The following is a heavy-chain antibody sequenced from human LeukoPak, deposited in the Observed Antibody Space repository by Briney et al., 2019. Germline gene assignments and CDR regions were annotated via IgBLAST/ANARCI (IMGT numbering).Heavy chain of an antibody. V-gene: IGHV4-34*01. CDR2: INHSGST. Sequence: SETLSLTCAVYGGSFSGYYWSWIRKPPGKGLEWIGEINHSGSTNYNPSLKSRVTISVDTSKNQFSLKLSSVTAADTAVYYCARGRVQLWFDNWFDPWGQGALVTVSS. CDR1: GGSFSGYY. CDR3: ARGRVQLWFDNWFDP. J-gene: IGHJ5*02. D-gene: IGHD5-18*01.